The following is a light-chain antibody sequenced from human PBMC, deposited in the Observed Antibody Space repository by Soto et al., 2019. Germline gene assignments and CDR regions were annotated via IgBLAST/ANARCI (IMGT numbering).Light chain of an antibody. J-gene: IGKJ3*01. CDR1: QSLISSY. CDR2: GAS. Sequence: EIVLTQSPGTLSLSPGEGASLSCRASQSLISSYIAWYQQKPGQAPRLLIFGASSRATGIPDKFSGGGSRTDCTSTSSDLEPDEFEVYYCEHYGGSVLTFGPGTKGDSK. CDR3: EHYGGSVLT. V-gene: IGKV3-20*01.